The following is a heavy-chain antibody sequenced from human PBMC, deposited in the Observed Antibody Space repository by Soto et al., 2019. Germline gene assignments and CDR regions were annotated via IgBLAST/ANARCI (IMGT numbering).Heavy chain of an antibody. D-gene: IGHD3-16*01. Sequence: QVQLVESGGGVVQPGRSLRLSCAASGFTFSSYAMHWVRQAPGKGLEWVAVISYDGSNKYYADSVKGRFTISRDNSKNTLYLQMNSLRAEDTAVYYCAREVGVSNYYGMDVWGQGPTVTVSS. CDR2: ISYDGSNK. V-gene: IGHV3-30-3*01. J-gene: IGHJ6*02. CDR3: AREVGVSNYYGMDV. CDR1: GFTFSSYA.